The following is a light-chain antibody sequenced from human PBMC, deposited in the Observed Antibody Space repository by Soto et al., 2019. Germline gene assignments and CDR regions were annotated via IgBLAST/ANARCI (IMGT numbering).Light chain of an antibody. CDR1: SSDVGAYTS. V-gene: IGLV2-14*01. J-gene: IGLJ1*01. CDR2: EVS. Sequence: QSVLTQPASVSGSPGQSITLSCTGSSSDVGAYTSVSWYQHHPGKAPKLMIYEVSKRPSGVSNRFSGSKSGNTASLTISGLQSEDEAHYYCSSHTSDNRSYVFGTGTKVTVL. CDR3: SSHTSDNRSYV.